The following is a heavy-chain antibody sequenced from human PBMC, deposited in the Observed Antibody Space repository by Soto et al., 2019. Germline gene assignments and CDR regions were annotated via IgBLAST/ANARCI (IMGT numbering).Heavy chain of an antibody. CDR2: IRYSGST. CDR1: GGSISGHF. V-gene: IGHV4-59*11. Sequence: PSETLSLTCIVSGGSISGHFWNWIRQSPSKGLEWIGYIRYSGSTNQSPSLKSRVTISIDMSMNQFSLTLSSVTAADTAVYYCARGRYYYDSSGYYSPYYFDYWGQGTLVTVSS. D-gene: IGHD3-22*01. J-gene: IGHJ4*02. CDR3: ARGRYYYDSSGYYSPYYFDY.